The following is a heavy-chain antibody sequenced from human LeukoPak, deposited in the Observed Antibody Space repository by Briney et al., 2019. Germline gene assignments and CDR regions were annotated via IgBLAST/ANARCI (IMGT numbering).Heavy chain of an antibody. CDR2: ISAYNGNT. Sequence: ASVRVSCEPSGYSFTTYGISWVRQAPGQGLEWMGWISAYNGNTNYAQKLQGRVTMTTDTSTSTAYMELRSLRYDDTAVYYCARDMIAARPNWFDPWGQGTLVTVSS. J-gene: IGHJ5*02. CDR1: GYSFTTYG. V-gene: IGHV1-18*04. CDR3: ARDMIAARPNWFDP. D-gene: IGHD6-6*01.